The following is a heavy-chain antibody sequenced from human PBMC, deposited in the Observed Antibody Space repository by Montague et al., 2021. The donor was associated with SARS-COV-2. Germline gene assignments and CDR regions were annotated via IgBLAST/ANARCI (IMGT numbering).Heavy chain of an antibody. CDR2: NYYSGST. D-gene: IGHD3-22*01. CDR1: GGSISSSNYY. CDR3: ASPTYYYDSSGSDAFDI. J-gene: IGHJ3*02. Sequence: SETLSLTCTVSGGSISSSNYYWGWIRQPPGKGLEWIGSNYYSGSTYYNPSLKSRVTISVDTSKNQFSLKLSSVTAADTAVYYCASPTYYYDSSGSDAFDIWGQGTMVTVSS. V-gene: IGHV4-39*01.